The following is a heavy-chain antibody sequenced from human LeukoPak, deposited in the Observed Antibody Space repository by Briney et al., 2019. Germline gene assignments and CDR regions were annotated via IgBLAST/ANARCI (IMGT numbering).Heavy chain of an antibody. J-gene: IGHJ4*02. CDR2: ISPDGSNQ. V-gene: IGHV3-30*03. D-gene: IGHD2-21*01. Sequence: PGRSLRLSCAASGPTFSSHAMHWVRQAPGRGLEWVGVISPDGSNQYYIDSVKGRFTISRDNSKNTLYLQMNSLRTEGTAVYYCAGAIGYFDYWGQGTLVTASS. CDR3: AGAIGYFDY. CDR1: GPTFSSHA.